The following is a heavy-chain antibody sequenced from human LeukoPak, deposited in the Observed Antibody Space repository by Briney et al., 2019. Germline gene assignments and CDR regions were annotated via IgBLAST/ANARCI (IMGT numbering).Heavy chain of an antibody. V-gene: IGHV4-59*08. CDR1: GASISGYY. J-gene: IGHJ3*02. CDR2: IYYSGST. D-gene: IGHD2-15*01. CDR3: ARRSEDVTFDI. Sequence: SETLSLTCTVSGASISGYYWSWIRQTPGKGLEWIGYIYYSGSTNYNPSLKSRVTISVDTSKNQFSLKLSSVTAADTAMYYCARRSEDVTFDIWGQGTMVTVSS.